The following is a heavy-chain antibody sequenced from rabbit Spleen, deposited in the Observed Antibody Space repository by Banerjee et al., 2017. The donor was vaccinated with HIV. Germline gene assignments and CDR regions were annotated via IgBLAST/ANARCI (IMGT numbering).Heavy chain of an antibody. J-gene: IGHJ4*01. V-gene: IGHV1S40*01. CDR3: ARDGAGGSYFAL. D-gene: IGHD8-1*01. CDR1: GFSFSSAYD. Sequence: QSLEESGGDLVQPEGSLTLTCTPSGFSFSSAYDMCWVRQAPGKGLEWIACIYTGSGSTYYASWAKGRFTISKTSSTTVTLQMTSLTAADTATYFCARDGAGGSYFALWGPGTLVTVS. CDR2: IYTGSGST.